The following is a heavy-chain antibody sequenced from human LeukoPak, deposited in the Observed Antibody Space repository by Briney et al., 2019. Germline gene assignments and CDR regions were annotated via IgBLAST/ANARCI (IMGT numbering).Heavy chain of an antibody. J-gene: IGHJ4*02. D-gene: IGHD2/OR15-2a*01. V-gene: IGHV3-7*03. Sequence: GGSLRLSCAAYGFTFSRYWMTWVRQAPGKGPEWVANIKQDGSEQYYVDSVKGRFIISRDNAKNSLYLQMYSLRAEDTAIYYCARDKIEGPSNFDNWGQGTLVIVSS. CDR3: ARDKIEGPSNFDN. CDR2: IKQDGSEQ. CDR1: GFTFSRYW.